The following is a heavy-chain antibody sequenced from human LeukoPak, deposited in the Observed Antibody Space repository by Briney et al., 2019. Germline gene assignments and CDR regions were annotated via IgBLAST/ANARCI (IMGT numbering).Heavy chain of an antibody. CDR3: ARQYSSSWSSYFDY. V-gene: IGHV4-34*01. CDR1: GGSFSGYF. J-gene: IGHJ4*02. CDR2: ITHSGSA. D-gene: IGHD6-13*01. Sequence: PSETLSLTCAVYGGSFSGYFWSWIRQPPGKGLEWIGEITHSGSANYNPSLKSRVNILVDTSKNQFSLKLSSVTAADTAVYYCARQYSSSWSSYFDYWGQETLVTVSS.